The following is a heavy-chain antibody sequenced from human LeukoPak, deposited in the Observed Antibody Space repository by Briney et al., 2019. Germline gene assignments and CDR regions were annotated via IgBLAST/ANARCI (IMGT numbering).Heavy chain of an antibody. V-gene: IGHV1-3*02. J-gene: IGHJ3*02. CDR3: ARGFQGAFDI. CDR2: SNDGNGNT. Sequence: ASVKVSCKASGYTFNSYAMHWVRQAPGQRLEWMGWSNDGNGNTKYSQEFQGRITITRDRSASTVYMELSSLRSEDMAVYYCARGFQGAFDIWGQGTMVTVSS. CDR1: GYTFNSYA.